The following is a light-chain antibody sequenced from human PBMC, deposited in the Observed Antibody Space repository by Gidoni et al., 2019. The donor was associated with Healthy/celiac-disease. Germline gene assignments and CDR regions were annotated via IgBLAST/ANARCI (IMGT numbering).Light chain of an antibody. Sequence: QSVLTQPPSVSGAPGQRVTISCTGGTSNIGAGYEVHWYHQLPGTAPKLLIYGNINRPSGVPDRFSGSKSGTSASLAITGLQAEDEADYHCQSYDSSLSGVVFGGGTKLTVL. CDR2: GNI. J-gene: IGLJ2*01. CDR3: QSYDSSLSGVV. V-gene: IGLV1-40*01. CDR1: TSNIGAGYE.